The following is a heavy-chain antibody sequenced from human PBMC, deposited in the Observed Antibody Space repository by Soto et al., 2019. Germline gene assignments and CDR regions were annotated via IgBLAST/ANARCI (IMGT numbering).Heavy chain of an antibody. D-gene: IGHD6-19*01. CDR3: ARDRHDSQQWLVQNAFDI. V-gene: IGHV3-7*04. CDR1: GFTFSSYW. CDR2: IKQDGSEK. Sequence: PGGSLRLSCAASGFTFSSYWMSWVRQAPGKGLEWVANIKQDGSEKYYVDSVKGRFTISRDNAKNSLYLQMNSLRAEDTAVYYCARDRHDSQQWLVQNAFDIWGQGTMVTVSS. J-gene: IGHJ3*02.